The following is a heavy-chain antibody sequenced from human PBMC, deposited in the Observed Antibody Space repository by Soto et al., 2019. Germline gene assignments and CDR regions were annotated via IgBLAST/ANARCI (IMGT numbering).Heavy chain of an antibody. D-gene: IGHD3-22*01. Sequence: PGESLKISCKGPGYSFTSYWIGWVRQMPGKGLEWMGIIYPGDSDTRYSPSFQGQVTISADKSISTAYLQWSSLKASDTAMYYCARLDYYDSSAPLGDAFDTWGQGTMVTVSS. CDR3: ARLDYYDSSAPLGDAFDT. V-gene: IGHV5-51*01. J-gene: IGHJ3*02. CDR2: IYPGDSDT. CDR1: GYSFTSYW.